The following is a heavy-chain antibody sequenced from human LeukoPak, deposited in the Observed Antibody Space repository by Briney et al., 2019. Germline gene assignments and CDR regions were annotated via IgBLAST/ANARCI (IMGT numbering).Heavy chain of an antibody. CDR3: ARGYYSSSRFDS. CDR1: GFPFSNYW. J-gene: IGHJ4*02. CDR2: VNSDGSTT. Sequence: GGSLRLSCAASGFPFSNYWMHWVRQAPGKGLVWVSRVNSDGSTTNYADSVKGRFAISRDNAENTLYMRMNSLRPEDTAVYYCARGYYSSSRFDSWGQGTLVTVSS. V-gene: IGHV3-74*01. D-gene: IGHD6-13*01.